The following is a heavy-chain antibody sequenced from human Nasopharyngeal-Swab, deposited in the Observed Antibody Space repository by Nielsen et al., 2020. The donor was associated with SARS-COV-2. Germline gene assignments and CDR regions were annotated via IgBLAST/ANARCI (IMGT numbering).Heavy chain of an antibody. CDR3: TKGRADYSNPSFDN. Sequence: GGSLRLSCAASGFNFEDYTMHWVRQFPGKGLEWASLINWDGDITYYADSVEGRFTVSRDNSKNSLYLQMNSLRADDTALYYCTKGRADYSNPSFDNWGQGTLVTVSS. J-gene: IGHJ4*02. CDR2: INWDGDIT. D-gene: IGHD4-11*01. CDR1: GFNFEDYT. V-gene: IGHV3-43*01.